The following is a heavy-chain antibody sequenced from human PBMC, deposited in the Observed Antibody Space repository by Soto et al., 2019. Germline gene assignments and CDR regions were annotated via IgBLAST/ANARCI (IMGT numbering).Heavy chain of an antibody. CDR3: ARDFRPQNAVATLNFEY. J-gene: IGHJ4*02. D-gene: IGHD6-6*01. CDR1: SYSFTNYG. Sequence: QVQLLQSGAEVRKPGASVKVSFKSSSYSFTNYGISWVRQTRGQGLEWMGWISDYNGNTKFAQKVQGRVTMATDTSTTTAYMELSSLRSDDTAVYFCARDFRPQNAVATLNFEYWRQGTLVTVSS. CDR2: ISDYNGNT. V-gene: IGHV1-18*01.